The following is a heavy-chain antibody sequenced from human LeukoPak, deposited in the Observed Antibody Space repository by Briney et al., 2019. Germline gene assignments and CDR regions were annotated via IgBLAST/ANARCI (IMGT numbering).Heavy chain of an antibody. CDR1: GGSISFGGYY. J-gene: IGHJ3*01. CDR2: MYDREKT. D-gene: IGHD2-21*02. V-gene: IGHV4-31*03. Sequence: PSETLSLTCTVSGGSISFGGYYWSWIRQLPGKGLEWIGYMYDREKTDYNPSLRSRVIISLDTSKNQFSLKLNSVTAADTAVYYCARDSQIRLLLNDYDVFDVWGQGTVVTVSS. CDR3: ARDSQIRLLLNDYDVFDV.